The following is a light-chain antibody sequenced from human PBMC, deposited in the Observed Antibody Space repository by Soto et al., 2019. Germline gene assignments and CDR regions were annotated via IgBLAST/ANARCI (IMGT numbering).Light chain of an antibody. Sequence: EIVLTQSPGTLSLSPGERATLSCRASQSVSSSYLAWYQQKPGQAPRLLIYGASSRATGIPDRLSGSGSGADFTLTISRLEPEDFAAYYCQQYGSSPQWTFGQGTKVEIK. CDR1: QSVSSSY. CDR3: QQYGSSPQWT. V-gene: IGKV3-20*01. CDR2: GAS. J-gene: IGKJ1*01.